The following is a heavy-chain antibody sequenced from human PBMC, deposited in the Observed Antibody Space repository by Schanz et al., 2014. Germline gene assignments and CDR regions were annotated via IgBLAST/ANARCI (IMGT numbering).Heavy chain of an antibody. CDR2: ISPSSGGT. Sequence: QVQLVQSGAEVKKPGASVKVSCKASGYTFTFTTYGISWVRQVPGQGLEWMGWISPSSGGTNYAQNFQGRVTMTKDTSINTVYMELSTLTSDDTAVYYCARESVSRTRLFDPWGQGTLVTVSS. V-gene: IGHV1-2*02. D-gene: IGHD3-3*01. CDR1: GYTFTFTTYG. J-gene: IGHJ5*02. CDR3: ARESVSRTRLFDP.